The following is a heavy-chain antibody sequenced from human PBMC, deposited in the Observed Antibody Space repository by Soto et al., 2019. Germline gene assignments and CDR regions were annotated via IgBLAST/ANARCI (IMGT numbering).Heavy chain of an antibody. CDR1: GGTFSSYT. J-gene: IGHJ6*03. Sequence: QVQLVQSGAEVKKPGSSVKVSCKASGGTFSSYTISWVRQAPGQGLEWMGRIIPILGIANYAQKFQGRVTVTADKYTSTAYVELSSRRFEYTAVYYCARGRCSGGSGYCPHYFDMDVWGKGTTVTVSS. V-gene: IGHV1-69*02. CDR2: IIPILGIA. D-gene: IGHD2-15*01. CDR3: ARGRCSGGSGYCPHYFDMDV.